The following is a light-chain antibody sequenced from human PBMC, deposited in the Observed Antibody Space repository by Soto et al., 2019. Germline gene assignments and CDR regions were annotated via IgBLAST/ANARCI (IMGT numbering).Light chain of an antibody. CDR2: KAS. CDR3: QQYNSYPWT. V-gene: IGKV1-5*03. Sequence: DIQMTQSPSTLSASVGDRVTITCRASQSINSWLAWYQQKPGKAPNLLIYKASSLESGVPSRFSGSGSGTEFTLTISSLQPDDLATYYCQQYNSYPWTFGQGTKVEIK. J-gene: IGKJ1*01. CDR1: QSINSW.